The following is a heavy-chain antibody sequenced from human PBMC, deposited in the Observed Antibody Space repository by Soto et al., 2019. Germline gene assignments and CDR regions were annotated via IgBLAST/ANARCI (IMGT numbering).Heavy chain of an antibody. CDR3: ARGDPYYGMDV. J-gene: IGHJ6*02. CDR2: ISYDGSNK. Sequence: QVQLVESGGGVVQPGRSLRLSCEASGFTSSSYVMHWVRQAPGKGQEWVAAISYDGSNKHYADSVKGRFTISRDNSKNTLYLEMNSLRAEDTAVYSCARGDPYYGMDVWGQGTTVTVSS. CDR1: GFTSSSYV. V-gene: IGHV3-30*03.